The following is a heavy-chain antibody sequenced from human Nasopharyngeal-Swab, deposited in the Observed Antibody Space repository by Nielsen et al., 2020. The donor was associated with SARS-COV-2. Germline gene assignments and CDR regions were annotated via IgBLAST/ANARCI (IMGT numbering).Heavy chain of an antibody. CDR3: TTGNGYCSGGGCYQPRYYYGMDV. J-gene: IGHJ6*02. D-gene: IGHD2-15*01. V-gene: IGHV3-15*01. Sequence: VRQAPGKGLEWVGRIKSKTDGGTTDYAAPVKGRFTISRDDSKNTLYLQMNSLKTEDTAVYYCTTGNGYCSGGGCYQPRYYYGMDVWGQGTTVTVSS. CDR2: IKSKTDGGTT.